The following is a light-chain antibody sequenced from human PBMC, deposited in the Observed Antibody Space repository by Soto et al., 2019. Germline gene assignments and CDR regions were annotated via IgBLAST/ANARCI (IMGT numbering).Light chain of an antibody. CDR2: EVS. Sequence: QSVLTQPRSVSGSPGQSVTVSCTGVSSDVDGFNYVSWYQQHPGKAPKLMIYEVSNRPSGVSNRFSGSKSGNTASLTISGLQAEDEADYYCSSYTSSSTLYVFGTGTKLTVL. J-gene: IGLJ1*01. V-gene: IGLV2-14*01. CDR1: SSDVDGFNY. CDR3: SSYTSSSTLYV.